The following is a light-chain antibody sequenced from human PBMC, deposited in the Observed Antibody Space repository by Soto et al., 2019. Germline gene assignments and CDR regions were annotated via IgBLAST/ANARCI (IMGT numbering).Light chain of an antibody. Sequence: DIQMTQSPSTLSGSVGDRVTITCRASQTISSWLAWYQQKPGKAPKLLIYKASTLKSWVPSRFSGSGSGTEFTLTISSLQPDDFATYYCQHYNSYSTFGQGTKVDI. J-gene: IGKJ1*01. V-gene: IGKV1-5*03. CDR2: KAS. CDR1: QTISSW. CDR3: QHYNSYST.